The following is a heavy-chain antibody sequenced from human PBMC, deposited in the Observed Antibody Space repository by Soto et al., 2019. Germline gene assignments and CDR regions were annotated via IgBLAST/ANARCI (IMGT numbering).Heavy chain of an antibody. CDR3: ARAAAPPVARFGTRTYGMDV. J-gene: IGHJ6*02. CDR1: GFTFSSYA. D-gene: IGHD6-13*01. CDR2: ISSNGGST. V-gene: IGHV3-64*02. Sequence: GGSLRLSCAASGFTFSSYAMHWVRQAPGKGLEYVSAISSNGGSTYYADSVKGRFTISRDNSKNTLYLQMNSLRAEDTAVYYCARAAAPPVARFGTRTYGMDVWGQGTTVTVSS.